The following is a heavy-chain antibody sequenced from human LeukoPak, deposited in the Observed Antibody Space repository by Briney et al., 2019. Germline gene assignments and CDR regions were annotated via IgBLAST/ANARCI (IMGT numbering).Heavy chain of an antibody. D-gene: IGHD4-17*01. CDR1: GFTFSSYG. V-gene: IGHV3-33*01. Sequence: PGRSLRLSCAASGFTFSSYGMHWVRQAPGKGLECVAVIWYDGSNKYYTDSVKGRFTISRDNSKNTLYLQMNSLRAEDTAVYYCARDPDDYGDYSYFDYWGQGTLVTVSS. J-gene: IGHJ4*02. CDR2: IWYDGSNK. CDR3: ARDPDDYGDYSYFDY.